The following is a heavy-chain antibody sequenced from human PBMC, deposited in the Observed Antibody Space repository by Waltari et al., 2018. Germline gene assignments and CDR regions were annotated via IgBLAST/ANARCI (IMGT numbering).Heavy chain of an antibody. J-gene: IGHJ4*02. CDR2: IYYSGST. Sequence: QLQLQESGPGLVKPSETLSLTCTVSGGSISSSSYYWGWIRQPPGKGLEWIGSIYYSGSTYYNPSLKSRVTISVDTSKNQFSLKLSSVTAADTAVYYCARQGGSLYYLDYWGQGTLVTVSS. CDR3: ARQGGSLYYLDY. D-gene: IGHD1-26*01. V-gene: IGHV4-39*01. CDR1: GGSISSSSYY.